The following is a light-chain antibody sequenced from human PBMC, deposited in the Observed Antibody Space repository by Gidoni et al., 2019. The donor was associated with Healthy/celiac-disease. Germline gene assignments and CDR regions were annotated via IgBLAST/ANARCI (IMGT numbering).Light chain of an antibody. CDR1: QSLLHSNGYNY. J-gene: IGKJ3*01. CDR3: MQALQTPGT. V-gene: IGKV2-28*01. Sequence: DIVMTQSPLSLPVTPGEPASISCRSSQSLLHSNGYNYVDWYLQKPGQSPQLLIYLGSNRASGVPSRFGGSGSGTDFTLKISRVEAEDVGVYYCMQALQTPGTFGPXTKVDIK. CDR2: LGS.